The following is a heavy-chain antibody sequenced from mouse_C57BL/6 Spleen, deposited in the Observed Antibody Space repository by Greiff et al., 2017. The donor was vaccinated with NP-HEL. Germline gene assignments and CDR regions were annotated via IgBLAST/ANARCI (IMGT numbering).Heavy chain of an antibody. V-gene: IGHV3-6*01. CDR2: ISYDGSN. CDR3: ARTVLRDGWYFDV. CDR1: GYSITSGYY. J-gene: IGHJ1*03. Sequence: EVQLQESGPGLVKPSQSLSLPCSVTGYSITSGYYWNWIRQFPGNKLEWMGYISYDGSNNYNPSLKNRISITRDTSKNQCFLKLNSVTTEDTATYYCARTVLRDGWYFDVWGTGTTVTVSS. D-gene: IGHD1-1*01.